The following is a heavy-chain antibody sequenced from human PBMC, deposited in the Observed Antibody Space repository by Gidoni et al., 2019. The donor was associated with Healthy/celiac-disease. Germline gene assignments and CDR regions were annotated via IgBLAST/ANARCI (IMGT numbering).Heavy chain of an antibody. CDR2: INWNGGST. CDR1: GFTFADYG. Sequence: EVQLVESGGGVVRPGGSLRLSCSASGFTFADYGMSWVRQAPGKGLEWVSGINWNGGSTGYADSVRGRFTISRDNAKNSLYLQMNSLRAEDTALYYCARDGNYDSSGYYFLWGQGTLVTVSS. D-gene: IGHD3-22*01. V-gene: IGHV3-20*04. CDR3: ARDGNYDSSGYYFL. J-gene: IGHJ4*02.